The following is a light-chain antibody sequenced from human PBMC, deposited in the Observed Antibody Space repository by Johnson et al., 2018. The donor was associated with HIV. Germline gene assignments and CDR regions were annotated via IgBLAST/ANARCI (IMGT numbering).Light chain of an antibody. CDR1: SSNIGNNY. Sequence: QSVLTQPPSVSAAPGQKVTISCSGSSSNIGNNYVSWYQQLPGTAPKLIMYENNKRPSGIPDRFSGSKSGTSATLGITGLQTGDEADYYCGTWDSSLSAPSVFGTGTKVTGL. V-gene: IGLV1-51*02. J-gene: IGLJ1*01. CDR3: GTWDSSLSAPSV. CDR2: ENN.